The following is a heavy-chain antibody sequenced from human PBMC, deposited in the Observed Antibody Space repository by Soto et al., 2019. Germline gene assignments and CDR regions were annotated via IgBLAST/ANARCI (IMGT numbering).Heavy chain of an antibody. CDR1: GASFSGSH. J-gene: IGHJ4*02. CDR2: IHHTGTT. Sequence: QVQLQQWGAGLLKPSETLSLTCAVYGASFSGSHWSWIRQPPGKGLEWIGEIHHTGTTKYNPSLTSRVTISVDTSKSQFSLRLRSVAATDTAVYYCARVSPDSSTRYTWAFDYWGQGTLVTVS. CDR3: ARVSPDSSTRYTWAFDY. D-gene: IGHD6-13*01. V-gene: IGHV4-34*01.